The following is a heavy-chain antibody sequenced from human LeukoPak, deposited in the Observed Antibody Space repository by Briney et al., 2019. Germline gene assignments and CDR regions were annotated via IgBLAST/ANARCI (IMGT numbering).Heavy chain of an antibody. CDR3: AKDYYDFWSGYYYYYYMDV. J-gene: IGHJ6*03. CDR2: ISYDGTSK. V-gene: IGHV3-30-3*01. D-gene: IGHD3-3*01. Sequence: PGRSLRLSCAASGFAFSSYAMYWVRQAPGQGLEWVAVISYDGTSKHYADSVKGRFTISRDNSMNTLHLQMNSLRAEDTAVYYCAKDYYDFWSGYYYYYYMDVWGKGTTVTVSS. CDR1: GFAFSSYA.